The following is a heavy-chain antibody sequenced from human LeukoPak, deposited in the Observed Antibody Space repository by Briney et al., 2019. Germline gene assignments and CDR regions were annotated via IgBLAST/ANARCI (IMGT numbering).Heavy chain of an antibody. J-gene: IGHJ4*02. CDR2: INPNSGGT. CDR1: GYTFSGYY. CDR3: AREVSGDPGGY. D-gene: IGHD7-27*01. V-gene: IGHV1-2*06. Sequence: ASVKVSCKASGYTFSGYYMHWVRQAPGQGLEWMGRINPNSGGTNYAQKFQGRVTMTRDASISTAYMELSRLRSDDTAVYYCAREVSGDPGGYWGQGTLVTVSS.